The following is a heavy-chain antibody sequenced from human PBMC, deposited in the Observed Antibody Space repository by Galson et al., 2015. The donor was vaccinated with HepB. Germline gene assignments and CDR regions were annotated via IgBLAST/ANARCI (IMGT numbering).Heavy chain of an antibody. V-gene: IGHV3-21*01. Sequence: SLRLSCAASGFTFSSYSMNWVRQAPGKGLEWVSCISSDSSYIYYADSMKGRFTISRDNAKNSLYLQMNSLRAEDTAVYYCARFGGHGGNSHYYFDYWGQGTLVTVSS. CDR1: GFTFSSYS. CDR3: ARFGGHGGNSHYYFDY. CDR2: ISSDSSYI. D-gene: IGHD4-23*01. J-gene: IGHJ4*02.